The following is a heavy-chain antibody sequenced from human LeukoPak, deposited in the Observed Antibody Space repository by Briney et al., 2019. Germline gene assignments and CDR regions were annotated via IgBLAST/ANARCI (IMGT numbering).Heavy chain of an antibody. CDR3: ARLFSSQQLVTDWYFDL. CDR2: IYYSGST. Sequence: PSETLSLTCTVSGGSISSSSYYWGWIRQPPGKGLEWIGSIYYSGSTYYNPSLKSRVTLSVDTSKNQFSLKLSSVTAADTAVYYCARLFSSQQLVTDWYFDLWGRGTLVTVSS. D-gene: IGHD6-13*01. J-gene: IGHJ2*01. CDR1: GGSISSSSYY. V-gene: IGHV4-39*01.